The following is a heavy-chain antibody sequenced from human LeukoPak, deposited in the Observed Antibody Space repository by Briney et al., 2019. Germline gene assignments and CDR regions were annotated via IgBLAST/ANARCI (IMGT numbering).Heavy chain of an antibody. D-gene: IGHD5-24*01. V-gene: IGHV4-59*12. Sequence: PSETLSLTCTVSGGSISSYYWSWIRQPPGKGLEWIGYIYYSGSTNYNPSLKRRVTISVDTSKNQFSLKLSSVTAADTAVYYCARESQEKYYFDYWGQGTLVTVSS. CDR1: GGSISSYY. CDR3: ARESQEKYYFDY. J-gene: IGHJ4*02. CDR2: IYYSGST.